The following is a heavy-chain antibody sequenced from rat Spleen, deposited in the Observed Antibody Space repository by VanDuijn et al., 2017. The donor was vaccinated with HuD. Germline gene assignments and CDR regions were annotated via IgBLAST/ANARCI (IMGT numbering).Heavy chain of an antibody. CDR1: GFIFSDHY. CDR2: INYDGRST. CDR3: VRHLDY. J-gene: IGHJ2*01. V-gene: IGHV5-7*01. Sequence: EVQLVESGGGLVQPGRSLKLSCAASGFIFSDHYVAWVRQAPTKGLEWVATINYDGRSTFYRDSVRARFTISRDNAKSILYLQMDSLRSEDTATYYCVRHLDYWGQGVMVTVSS.